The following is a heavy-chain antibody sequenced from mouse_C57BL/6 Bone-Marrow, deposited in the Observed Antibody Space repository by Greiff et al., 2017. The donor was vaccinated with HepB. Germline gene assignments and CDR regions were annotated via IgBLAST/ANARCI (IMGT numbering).Heavy chain of an antibody. CDR1: GYTFPDYE. CDR3: TRGGDY. CDR2: IDPETGGT. J-gene: IGHJ3*01. Sequence: SGAELVRPGASVTLSCKASGYTFPDYEMHWVKQTPVHGLEWIGAIDPETGGTAYNQKFKGKAILTADKSSSTAYMELRSLTSEDSAVYYCTRGGDYWGQGTLVTVSA. V-gene: IGHV1-15*01. D-gene: IGHD2-13*01.